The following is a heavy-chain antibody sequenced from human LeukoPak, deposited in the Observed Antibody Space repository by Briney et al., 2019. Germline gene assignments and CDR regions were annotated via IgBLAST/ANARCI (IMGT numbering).Heavy chain of an antibody. V-gene: IGHV4-59*01. CDR3: ARVGPETLDY. CDR2: VYYSGST. Sequence: PSETLSLTCTVSGGSISSYYWSWTRQPPGKGLEWIGYVYYSGSTNYNPSLKSRVTISVDTSKNQFSLKLSSVTAADTAVYYCARVGPETLDYWGQGTLVTVSS. J-gene: IGHJ4*02. D-gene: IGHD1-14*01. CDR1: GGSISSYY.